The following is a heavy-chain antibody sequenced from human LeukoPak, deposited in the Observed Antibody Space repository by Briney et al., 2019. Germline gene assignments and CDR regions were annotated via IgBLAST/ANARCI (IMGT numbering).Heavy chain of an antibody. CDR2: IHYIGTT. CDR3: ARDADYYGSGSYPAYGMDV. CDR1: GGSIASGDYY. J-gene: IGHJ6*02. V-gene: IGHV4-30-4*01. Sequence: PSQTLSLTCTVSGGSIASGDYYWSWLRQPPGKGLEWIGYIHYIGTTNYNPSLTSRLTISLDTSKNQFSLRLSSATAADTAVYYCARDADYYGSGSYPAYGMDVWGQGTTVTVSS. D-gene: IGHD3-10*01.